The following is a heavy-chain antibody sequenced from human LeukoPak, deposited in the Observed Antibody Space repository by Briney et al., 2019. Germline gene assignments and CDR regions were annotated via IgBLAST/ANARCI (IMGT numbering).Heavy chain of an antibody. CDR1: GFTFSSYG. D-gene: IGHD6-13*01. CDR2: ISYDGSNK. V-gene: IGHV3-30*03. Sequence: GGSLRLSCAASGFTFSSYGMHWVRQAPGKGLEWVAVISYDGSNKYYADSVKGRFTISRDNSKNTLYLQMNSLRAEDTAVYYCADGSSSWCQYWGQGTLSPSPQ. J-gene: IGHJ4*02. CDR3: ADGSSSWCQY.